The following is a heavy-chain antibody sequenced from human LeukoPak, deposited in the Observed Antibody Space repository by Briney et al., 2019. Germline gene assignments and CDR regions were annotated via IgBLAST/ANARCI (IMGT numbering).Heavy chain of an antibody. V-gene: IGHV1-18*01. Sequence: ASVKVSCKASGYTFTSYGISWVRQAPGQGLEWMGWISAYNGNTNYAQKLQGRVTMTTDTSTSTAYMELRSLRSDDTAVYYCAASSLADLSSDYWGQGTLVTVSS. CDR3: AASSLADLSSDY. D-gene: IGHD6-6*01. CDR2: ISAYNGNT. J-gene: IGHJ4*02. CDR1: GYTFTSYG.